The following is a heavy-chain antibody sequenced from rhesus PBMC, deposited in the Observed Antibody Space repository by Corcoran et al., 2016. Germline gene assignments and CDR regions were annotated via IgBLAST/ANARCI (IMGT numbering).Heavy chain of an antibody. Sequence: EVQLVESGGGLGQPGGSRRRSCAASGITSSSYGLQWVRRGPGRGLEWVAVISYDGSNKYYADSVKDRFTISRDNSKNILYLHMYILKLEDAAVYYCAREGVLVVVAIDYWGQGVLVTVSS. D-gene: IGHD2-21*01. CDR2: ISYDGSNK. CDR3: AREGVLVVVAIDY. V-gene: IGHV3-54*02. J-gene: IGHJ4*01. CDR1: GITSSSYG.